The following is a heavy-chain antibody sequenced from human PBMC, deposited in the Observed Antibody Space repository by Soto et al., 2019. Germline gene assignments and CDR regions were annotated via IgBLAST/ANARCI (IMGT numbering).Heavy chain of an antibody. J-gene: IGHJ4*02. D-gene: IGHD3-10*01. Sequence: QVQLVQSGAEVKKPGFSVKVSCKASGGTFSPYTINWVRQAPGQGLEWMGGIIPFHGVTNYAQKFQAGLASTENKSTSTEYVEMRGLGLEDTAMYYCTRDWEITVSTWSFGGFWGRGTLVTVSS. CDR2: IIPFHGVT. CDR3: TRDWEITVSTWSFGGF. CDR1: GGTFSPYT. V-gene: IGHV1-69*08.